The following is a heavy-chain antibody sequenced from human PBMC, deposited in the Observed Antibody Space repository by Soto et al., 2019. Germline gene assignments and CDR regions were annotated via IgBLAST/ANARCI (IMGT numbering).Heavy chain of an antibody. CDR3: ARDWETYCGSTSCDTMSP. D-gene: IGHD2-2*02. Sequence: SLTSAVSRDSISSGYYWGWIQQPPGKGLEWIGSIYHSGTTHYSPSLKSRVTISVDTSHNEFSLKLTSVTAADTAVYYCARDWETYCGSTSCDTMSPWGQGTPGTVSS. J-gene: IGHJ5*02. V-gene: IGHV4-38-2*02. CDR1: RDSISSGYY. CDR2: IYHSGTT.